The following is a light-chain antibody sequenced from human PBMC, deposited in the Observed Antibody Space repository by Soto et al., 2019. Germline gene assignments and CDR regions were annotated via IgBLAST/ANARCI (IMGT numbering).Light chain of an antibody. J-gene: IGKJ5*01. CDR1: QSVSSSY. CDR3: QQYGSSPPSST. V-gene: IGKV3-20*01. CDR2: GAS. Sequence: EIVLTQSPGTLSLSPGERATLSCRASQSVSSSYLGWYQQKPGQAPRLLIYGASNRATDIPDRFSGRGSGTDFTLTISRLEPEDFAVYYCQQYGSSPPSSTFGQGTRLGL.